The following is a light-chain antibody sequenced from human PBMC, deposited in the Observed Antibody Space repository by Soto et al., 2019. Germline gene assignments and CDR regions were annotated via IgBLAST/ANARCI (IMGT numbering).Light chain of an antibody. Sequence: LTQSPGTLSLSPGERATLSCRASQGIGDTLAWYQHKPGQAPGLLIYEASTRATGIPARFSGSGSGTEFNLTISSLQPEDFATYYCQQYNSFIWTFGQGTKVDIK. CDR1: QGIGDT. V-gene: IGKV3D-15*01. CDR3: QQYNSFIWT. CDR2: EAS. J-gene: IGKJ1*01.